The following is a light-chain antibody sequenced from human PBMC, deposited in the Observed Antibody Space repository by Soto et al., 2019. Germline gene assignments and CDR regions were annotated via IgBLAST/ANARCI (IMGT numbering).Light chain of an antibody. V-gene: IGLV2-11*01. CDR2: DVS. Sequence: QSALTQPRSVSGSPGQSVTISCTGTRSDVGGYNYVSWYQQHPGKAPKLMIYDVSKRPSGVPDRFSGSKSGNTASLTISGLQAEEEAGYYCCSYAGSYPWVFGRGAKLTVL. J-gene: IGLJ3*02. CDR1: RSDVGGYNY. CDR3: CSYAGSYPWV.